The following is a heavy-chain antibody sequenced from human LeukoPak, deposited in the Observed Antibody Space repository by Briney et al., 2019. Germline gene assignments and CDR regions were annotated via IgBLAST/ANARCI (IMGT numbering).Heavy chain of an antibody. CDR1: GGSFSGYY. J-gene: IGHJ4*02. Sequence: KSSETLSLTCAVYGGSFSGYYWSWIRQPAGKGLEWIGRIYTSGSTNYNPSLKSRVTMSVDTSKNQFSLKLSSVTAADTAVYYCASTNYYDSSGYIDYWGQGTLVTVSS. D-gene: IGHD3-22*01. V-gene: IGHV4-59*10. CDR3: ASTNYYDSSGYIDY. CDR2: IYTSGST.